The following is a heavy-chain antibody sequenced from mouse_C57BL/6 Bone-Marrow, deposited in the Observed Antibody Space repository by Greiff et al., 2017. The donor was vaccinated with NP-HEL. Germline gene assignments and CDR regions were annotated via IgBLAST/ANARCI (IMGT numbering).Heavy chain of an antibody. V-gene: IGHV1-61*01. CDR1: GYTFTSYW. CDR2: IYPSDSET. J-gene: IGHJ4*01. D-gene: IGHD2-5*01. CDR3: ARVRAGSNYDFYAMDY. Sequence: QVQLQQPGAELVRPGSSVKLSCKASGYTFTSYWMDWVKQRPGQGLEWIGNIYPSDSETHYNQKFKDKATLTVDKSSSTAYMPLSSLTSEDSAVYYCARVRAGSNYDFYAMDYWGQGTSVTVSS.